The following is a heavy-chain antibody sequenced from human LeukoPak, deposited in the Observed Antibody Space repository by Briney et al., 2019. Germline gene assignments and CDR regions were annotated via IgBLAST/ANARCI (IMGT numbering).Heavy chain of an antibody. V-gene: IGHV4-59*01. Sequence: SETLSLTCTVSGGSISSYYWSWIRQPPGKGLEWIGYIYYSGSTNYNPSLKSRVTISVDTSKNQFSLKLSSVTAADTAVYYCARDDGVSSSWLDYWGQGTLVTVSS. J-gene: IGHJ4*02. CDR2: IYYSGST. CDR1: GGSISSYY. D-gene: IGHD6-13*01. CDR3: ARDDGVSSSWLDY.